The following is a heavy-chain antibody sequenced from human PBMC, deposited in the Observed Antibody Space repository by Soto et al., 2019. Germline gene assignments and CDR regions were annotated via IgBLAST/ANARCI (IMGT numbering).Heavy chain of an antibody. V-gene: IGHV4-59*01. D-gene: IGHD3-16*02. J-gene: IGHJ4*02. CDR1: GGSISSYY. CDR3: AREAGDYVWGSYRPFDY. Sequence: SETPSLTCTVSGGSISSYYWSWIRQPPGKGLEWIGYIYYSGSTNYNPSLKSRVTISVDTSKNQFSLKLSSVTAADTAVYYCAREAGDYVWGSYRPFDYWGQGTLVTVSS. CDR2: IYYSGST.